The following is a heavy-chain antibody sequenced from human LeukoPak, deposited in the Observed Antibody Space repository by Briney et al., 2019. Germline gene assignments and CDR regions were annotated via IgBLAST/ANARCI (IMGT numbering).Heavy chain of an antibody. CDR3: AKDIGGYSSGYLS. CDR1: GFTFDDYA. V-gene: IGHV3-9*01. J-gene: IGHJ4*02. CDR2: ISWNNGSI. D-gene: IGHD3-22*01. Sequence: GRSLRLSCAASGFTFDDYAMHWVRQAQGKGLERVSGISWNNGSIGYADSVKGRFTIYRDNDTTSLYLQMNSLRAEDTALYYCAKDIGGYSSGYLSWGQGTLVTVSS.